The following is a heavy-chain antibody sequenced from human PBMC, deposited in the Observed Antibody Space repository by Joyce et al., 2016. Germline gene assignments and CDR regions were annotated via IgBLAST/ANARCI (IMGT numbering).Heavy chain of an antibody. J-gene: IGHJ4*02. CDR1: GYTFTGYY. D-gene: IGHD3-3*01. V-gene: IGHV1-2*02. CDR2: INPNSGGA. CDR3: ARGGLWSGYDDIDY. Sequence: QVQLVQSGAEVKKPGASVKVSCKTSGYTFTGYYMQWVRQAPGQGLEWMGGINPNSGGANYAQKFQGRVTMTRDTSISTAYLELSRLRSDDTAVYYCARGGLWSGYDDIDYWGQGTLVTVSS.